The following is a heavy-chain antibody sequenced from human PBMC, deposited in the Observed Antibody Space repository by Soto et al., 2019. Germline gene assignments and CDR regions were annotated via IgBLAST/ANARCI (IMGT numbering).Heavy chain of an antibody. CDR3: ARDRDYYYMDV. V-gene: IGHV4-59*01. J-gene: IGHJ6*03. CDR1: GGSISSYY. Sequence: QVQLQESGPGLVKPSETLSLTCTVSGGSISSYYWSWIRQPPGKGLEWIGYIYYSGSTNYNPSLKSRVTLSVDTSKNQFSLKLSSVTAADTAVYYCARDRDYYYMDVWGKGTTVTVSS. CDR2: IYYSGST.